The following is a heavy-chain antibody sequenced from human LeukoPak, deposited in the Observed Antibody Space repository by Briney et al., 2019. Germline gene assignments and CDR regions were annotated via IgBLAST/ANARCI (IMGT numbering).Heavy chain of an antibody. CDR1: GFTLSSNY. J-gene: IGHJ4*02. Sequence: GGSLRLSCAASGFTLSSNYMSWVRQAPGKGLEWVSVIYAGGTTYYSDSVKVRFTISRDNPKNPLYLQMNSLSADDTAVYYCAREGVATYFFDHWGQGTLVTVSS. V-gene: IGHV3-53*01. CDR3: AREGVATYFFDH. CDR2: IYAGGTT. D-gene: IGHD2/OR15-2a*01.